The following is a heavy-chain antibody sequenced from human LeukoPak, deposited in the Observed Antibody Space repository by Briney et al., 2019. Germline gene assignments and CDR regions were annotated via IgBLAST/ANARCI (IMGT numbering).Heavy chain of an antibody. CDR2: VYYNGNT. Sequence: PSETLSLTCTVSGGSISTYFWNWIRQPPGKGLEWIGYVYYNGNTNYNPSLKSRLTISVDTSKNQFSLKLTSVTAADTAVCYCVRDRAAAGGWLDPWGQGALVTVSS. D-gene: IGHD6-13*01. CDR1: GGSISTYF. V-gene: IGHV4-59*01. J-gene: IGHJ5*02. CDR3: VRDRAAAGGWLDP.